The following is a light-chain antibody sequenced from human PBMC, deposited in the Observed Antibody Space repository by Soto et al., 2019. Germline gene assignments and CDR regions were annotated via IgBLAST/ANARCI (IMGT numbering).Light chain of an antibody. CDR1: SVDVGAYNY. CDR2: DVS. Sequence: QSALTQPASVSGSPGQSITISCTGTSVDVGAYNYVSWYQQFPGKAPKPMIYDVSDRPSGVSNRFSGSKSGNTASLTISGLQTEDEADYYCSSSTNRGTVVFGGGTKLTAL. J-gene: IGLJ3*02. V-gene: IGLV2-14*01. CDR3: SSSTNRGTVV.